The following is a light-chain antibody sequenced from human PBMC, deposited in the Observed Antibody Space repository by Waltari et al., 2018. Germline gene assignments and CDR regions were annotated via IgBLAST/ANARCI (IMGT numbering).Light chain of an antibody. CDR2: DVS. Sequence: QSALTQPASVSGSPGQSITISCTGTSNDIGGYDYFSWYQQHPGKAPKLIIFDVSSRPSGVSNRFSGSKFGNTASLTISGLQADDEADYYCGSFTINNPPHVVFGGGTKLTVL. CDR3: GSFTINNPPHVV. V-gene: IGLV2-14*01. J-gene: IGLJ2*01. CDR1: SNDIGGYDY.